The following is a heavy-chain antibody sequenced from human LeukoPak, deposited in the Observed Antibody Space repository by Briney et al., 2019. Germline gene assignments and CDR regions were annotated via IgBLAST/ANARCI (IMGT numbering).Heavy chain of an antibody. J-gene: IGHJ4*02. CDR2: ITPFNGNT. Sequence: SVKVSCKASGYTFTYRYLHWVRHAPGQALEWMGWITPFNGNTNYAQKFQDRVTITRDRSMSTAYMELSSLRSEDTAMYYCARSYDSSGYPLDYWGQGTLVTVSS. CDR3: ARSYDSSGYPLDY. CDR1: GYTFTYRY. V-gene: IGHV1-45*02. D-gene: IGHD3-22*01.